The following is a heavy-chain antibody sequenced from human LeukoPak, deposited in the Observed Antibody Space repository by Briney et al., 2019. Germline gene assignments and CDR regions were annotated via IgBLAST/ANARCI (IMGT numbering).Heavy chain of an antibody. CDR2: FDPEDGET. J-gene: IGHJ4*02. V-gene: IGHV1-24*01. CDR3: AASFRYYYDSSGYYSPNPFDY. CDR1: GYTLTELS. Sequence: ASVKVSCKVSGYTLTELSMHWVRQAPGKGLEWMGGFDPEDGETIYAQKFQGRVTMTEGTSTDTAYMELSSLRSEDTAVYYCAASFRYYYDSSGYYSPNPFDYWGQGTLVTVSS. D-gene: IGHD3-22*01.